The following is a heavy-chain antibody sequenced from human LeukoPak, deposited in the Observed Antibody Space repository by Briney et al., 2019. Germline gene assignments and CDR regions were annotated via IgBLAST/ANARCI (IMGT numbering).Heavy chain of an antibody. CDR3: ARGRIAVATYYFDY. V-gene: IGHV3-11*01. CDR1: GFTFSDYY. J-gene: IGHJ4*02. D-gene: IGHD6-19*01. Sequence: GGSLRLSGAASGFTFSDYYMSWIRQAPGKGLEWVSYISSSGSTTYYADSVKGRFTISRDNAKNSLYLQMNSLRAEDTAVYYCARGRIAVATYYFDYWGQGTLLTVSS. CDR2: ISSSGSTT.